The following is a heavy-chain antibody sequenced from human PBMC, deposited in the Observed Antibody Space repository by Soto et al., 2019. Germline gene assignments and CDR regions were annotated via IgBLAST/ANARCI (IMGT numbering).Heavy chain of an antibody. CDR3: VRDNYDV. V-gene: IGHV3-11*01. Sequence: GGSLRLSCAASGFTFSDYFMTCIRQAPGKDLEWVSYISSSGTTIFYADSVKGRFTISRANAKNSLYLQLNSLRAEDTAVYYCVRDNYDVWGKGTTVTVSS. CDR1: GFTFSDYF. J-gene: IGHJ6*04. D-gene: IGHD4-4*01. CDR2: ISSSGTTI.